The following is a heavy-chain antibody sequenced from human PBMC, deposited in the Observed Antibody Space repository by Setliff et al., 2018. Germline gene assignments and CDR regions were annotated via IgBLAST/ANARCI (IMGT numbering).Heavy chain of an antibody. D-gene: IGHD3-10*01. J-gene: IGHJ4*02. CDR1: GFTFSTYE. CDR2: ISSSGSTI. V-gene: IGHV3-48*03. CDR3: FGAGTCSY. Sequence: PGGSLRLSCAASGFTFSTYEMNWVRQAPGKGLEWVSYISSSGSTIYYVDSVKGRFTISRDNAKNSLYLQMNSLRTEDTAVYYCFGAGTCSYWGQGTLVTVSS.